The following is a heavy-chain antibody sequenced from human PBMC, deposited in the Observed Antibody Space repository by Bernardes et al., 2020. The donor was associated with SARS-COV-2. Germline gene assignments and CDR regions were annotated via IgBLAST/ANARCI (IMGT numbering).Heavy chain of an antibody. CDR1: GITISSNY. V-gene: IGHV3-66*01. D-gene: IGHD4-17*01. J-gene: IGHJ4*02. CDR2: NYAGDNK. Sequence: GGSLRLSCAASGITISSNYMSWVRRAPGKGLEWLAVNYAGDNKYYSDSAKGRFTISRDNAMNMLYLQMNSLRAEDTAVYFCVRGTTMTKGFDYWGQGTLVTVSS. CDR3: VRGTTMTKGFDY.